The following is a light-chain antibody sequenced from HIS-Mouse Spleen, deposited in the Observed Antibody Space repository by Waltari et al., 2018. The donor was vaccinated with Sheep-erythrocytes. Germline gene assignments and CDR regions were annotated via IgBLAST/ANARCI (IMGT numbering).Light chain of an antibody. CDR3: CSYAGSYNHV. V-gene: IGLV2-11*01. CDR2: DVS. CDR1: SSDVGGYNY. J-gene: IGLJ1*01. Sequence: QSALTQPRSVSGSPGQSVTISCTGTSSDVGGYNYVSWYQQHPGKAPKLMIYDVSKRPSGVPDPCSGSKSGTTASLTISGLQAEDEADYYCCSYAGSYNHVFATGTKVTVL.